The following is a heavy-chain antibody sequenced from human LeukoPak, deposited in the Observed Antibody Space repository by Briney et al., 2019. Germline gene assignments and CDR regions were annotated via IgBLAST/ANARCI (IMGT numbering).Heavy chain of an antibody. V-gene: IGHV1-2*02. D-gene: IGHD2-2*02. CDR1: GYTFSYYY. Sequence: ASVTVSCKASGYTFSYYYMHWVRQAPGQGLEWMGWINPNSGGTNYAQKFQGRVTMTRDTSISTAYMELSRLRSDDTAVYYCARGLGNTWPGFNWFGPWGQGTLVTVSS. J-gene: IGHJ5*02. CDR2: INPNSGGT. CDR3: ARGLGNTWPGFNWFGP.